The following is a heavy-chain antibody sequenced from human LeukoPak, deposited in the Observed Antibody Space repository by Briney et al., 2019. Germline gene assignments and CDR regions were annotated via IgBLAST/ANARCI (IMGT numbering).Heavy chain of an antibody. D-gene: IGHD3-10*01. V-gene: IGHV3-21*01. Sequence: GGSLRLSCAASGFTFSSYSMNWVRQAPGKGLEWVSSISSSSSYIYYADSVKGRFTISRDNAKNSLYLQMNSLRAEDTAVYYCARTMVRGVTDDYWGQGTLVTVSS. CDR1: GFTFSSYS. J-gene: IGHJ4*02. CDR2: ISSSSSYI. CDR3: ARTMVRGVTDDY.